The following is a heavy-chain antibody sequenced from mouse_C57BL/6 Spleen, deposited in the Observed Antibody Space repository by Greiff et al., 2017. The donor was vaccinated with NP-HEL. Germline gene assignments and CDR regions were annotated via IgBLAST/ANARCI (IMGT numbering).Heavy chain of an antibody. CDR1: GFNIKDDY. D-gene: IGHD1-1*01. Sequence: EVQLQQSGAELVRPGASVKLSCTASGFNIKDDYMHWVKQRPEQGLEWIGWIDPENGDTEYASKFQGKATITADTSSNTAYLQLSSLTSEDTAVYYGTRVYGSSPYYFDYWGQGTTLTVSS. CDR3: TRVYGSSPYYFDY. CDR2: IDPENGDT. V-gene: IGHV14-4*01. J-gene: IGHJ2*01.